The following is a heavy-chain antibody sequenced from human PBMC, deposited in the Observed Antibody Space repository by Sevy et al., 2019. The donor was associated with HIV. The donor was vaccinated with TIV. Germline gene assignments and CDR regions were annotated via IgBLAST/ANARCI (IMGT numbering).Heavy chain of an antibody. CDR3: AIVPTYYYGSATYFES. Sequence: ASVKVSCKASGYTFASEGISWVRQAPGQGLEWLGWIGAYNGNRNSAQKFQARVTLTIDTSTSTAFMELRGLRSDDTAMYYCAIVPTYYYGSATYFESWGQGTLVTVSS. V-gene: IGHV1-18*01. CDR1: GYTFASEG. CDR2: IGAYNGNR. D-gene: IGHD3-10*01. J-gene: IGHJ4*02.